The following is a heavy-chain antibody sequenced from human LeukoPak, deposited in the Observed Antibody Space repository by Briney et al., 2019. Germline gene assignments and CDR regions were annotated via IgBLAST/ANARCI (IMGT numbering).Heavy chain of an antibody. CDR2: IYYSGST. Sequence: PSGTLSLTCTVSGGSISSYYWSWIRQPPGKGLEWIGYIYYSGSTNYNPSLKSRVTISVDTSKNQFSLKLSSVTAADTAVYYCARVDSSWYEDYWGQGTLVTVSS. D-gene: IGHD6-13*01. J-gene: IGHJ4*02. V-gene: IGHV4-59*13. CDR3: ARVDSSWYEDY. CDR1: GGSISSYY.